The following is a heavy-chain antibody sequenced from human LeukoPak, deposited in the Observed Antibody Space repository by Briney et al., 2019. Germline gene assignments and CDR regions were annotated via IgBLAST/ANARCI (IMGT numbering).Heavy chain of an antibody. V-gene: IGHV4-38-2*02. J-gene: IGHJ3*02. Sequence: SETLCLTCTVSGYSISSGYYWGWIRQPPGKGLEWIGSIYHSGSTYYNPSLESRVTISVDTSKNQFSLKLSSVTAADTAVYYCARTYPSEVAIWVAFDIWGQGTMVTVSS. CDR3: ARTYPSEVAIWVAFDI. D-gene: IGHD2-21*01. CDR1: GYSISSGYY. CDR2: IYHSGST.